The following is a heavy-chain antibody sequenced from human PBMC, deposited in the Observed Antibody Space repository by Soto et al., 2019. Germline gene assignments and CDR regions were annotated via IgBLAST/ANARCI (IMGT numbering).Heavy chain of an antibody. CDR1: GGSSVSDC. V-gene: IGHV4-59*01. CDR3: ARLAYTSGFTFDY. J-gene: IGHJ4*02. D-gene: IGHD5-18*01. Sequence: LLPLPVRCSVAGGSSVSDCGTWILQPPGERLEWIGYIYYNGNTNYNSSLKSRVTISIDTSKNQFPLKLNSVTAADTAVYFCARLAYTSGFTFDYWGRGTLVTVS. CDR2: IYYNGNT.